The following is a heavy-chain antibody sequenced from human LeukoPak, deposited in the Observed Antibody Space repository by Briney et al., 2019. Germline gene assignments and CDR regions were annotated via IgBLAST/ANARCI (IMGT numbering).Heavy chain of an antibody. D-gene: IGHD3-3*01. CDR3: ASSTIFGVVANWFDP. CDR2: INHSGYT. J-gene: IGHJ5*02. Sequence: SETLSLTCAVYGGSFSGYPWSWIRQPPGKGLEWIGEINHSGYTNYNPSLKTRVTISVDTSKNQFSLKPSSVTAADTAVYYCASSTIFGVVANWFDPWGQGTLVTVSS. CDR1: GGSFSGYP. V-gene: IGHV4-34*01.